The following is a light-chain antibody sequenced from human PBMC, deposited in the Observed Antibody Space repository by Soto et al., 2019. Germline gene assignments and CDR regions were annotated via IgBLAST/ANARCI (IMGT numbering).Light chain of an antibody. J-gene: IGLJ1*01. CDR3: AAWDGSLNALYV. Sequence: QSVLTQPPSASGTPGQRVAITWSESRSNIGSNTVNWYQHLPGTAPKLLIYTNNQRPSGVPDRFSGSKSGTSASLAISGLQPEDEADYFCAAWDGSLNALYVFGTGTKLTVL. V-gene: IGLV1-44*01. CDR1: RSNIGSNT. CDR2: TNN.